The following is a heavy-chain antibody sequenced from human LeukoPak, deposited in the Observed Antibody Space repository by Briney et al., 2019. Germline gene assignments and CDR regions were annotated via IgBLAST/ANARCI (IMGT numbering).Heavy chain of an antibody. Sequence: SGRTMQVSRAASGWTFSRNWVSWVRQDQGKGLEWVANIKEDGSEKYYVDSVKGRLTISRDNAKNSLYLQMNSLRAEDTAVYYCARDHFDWVGDFDYWVQGTLVTVSS. CDR3: ARDHFDWVGDFDY. J-gene: IGHJ4*02. V-gene: IGHV3-7*03. CDR1: GWTFSRNW. D-gene: IGHD3-9*01. CDR2: IKEDGSEK.